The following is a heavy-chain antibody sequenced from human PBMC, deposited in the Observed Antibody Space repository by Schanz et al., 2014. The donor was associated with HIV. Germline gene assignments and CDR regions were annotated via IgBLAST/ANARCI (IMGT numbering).Heavy chain of an antibody. J-gene: IGHJ4*02. CDR3: VSLVGATGLELDY. CDR1: GGTLSNYA. Sequence: QVQLVQSGAEVKKTGSPVKVSCKAFGGTLSNYAISWVRQAPGQGLEWLGLIMPKFGTENYAQKYQGRVTLTADATTAYMDLSSLKFEDTAVYYCVSLVGATGLELDYWGQGTLVTVSS. CDR2: IMPKFGTE. V-gene: IGHV1-69*01. D-gene: IGHD1-26*01.